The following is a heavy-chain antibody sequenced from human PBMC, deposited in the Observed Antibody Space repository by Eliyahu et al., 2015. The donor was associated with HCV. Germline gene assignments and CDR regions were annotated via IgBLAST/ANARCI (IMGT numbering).Heavy chain of an antibody. CDR2: IDWDDEK. Sequence: QVTMRESGPALVKPTQTLTLTCTFSGFSLSTTGMSVSWIRQPPGRALEWLALIDWDDEKYYSKSLKTRLTISKDTSRNQVVLTLTDMDPGDTATYFCARVFDPSGNSYLHGFDIWGQGTVVTVSS. V-gene: IGHV2-70*13. CDR1: GFSLSTTGMS. D-gene: IGHD4-23*01. J-gene: IGHJ3*02. CDR3: ARVFDPSGNSYLHGFDI.